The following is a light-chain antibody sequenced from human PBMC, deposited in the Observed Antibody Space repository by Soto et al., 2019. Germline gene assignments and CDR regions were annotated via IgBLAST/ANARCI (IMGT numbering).Light chain of an antibody. CDR2: DVS. CDR1: SSDVGGYNY. V-gene: IGLV2-14*01. CDR3: SSYTSISSLL. Sequence: QSALTQPASVSGSPGQSITISCTGTSSDVGGYNYVSWYQQHPGKAPKLMIYDVSSRPSGVSNRFSGSKSGNTASLTISGLQAEDEADYYCSSYTSISSLLFGGGTKLTVL. J-gene: IGLJ2*01.